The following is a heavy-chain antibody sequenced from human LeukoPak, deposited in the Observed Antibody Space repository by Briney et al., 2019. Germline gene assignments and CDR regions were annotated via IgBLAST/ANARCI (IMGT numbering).Heavy chain of an antibody. J-gene: IGHJ6*02. CDR3: AKSSSSSPTNYYYYAMDV. Sequence: GESLQISCKGSGYSFTSYWIAWVRQMPGKGLEWMGIIYPGDSDTRYSPSFQGQVTISADKSIGTAYLQWSSLQASDTAMYYCAKSSSSSPTNYYYYAMDVWGQGTTVTVSS. CDR2: IYPGDSDT. D-gene: IGHD6-6*01. V-gene: IGHV5-51*01. CDR1: GYSFTSYW.